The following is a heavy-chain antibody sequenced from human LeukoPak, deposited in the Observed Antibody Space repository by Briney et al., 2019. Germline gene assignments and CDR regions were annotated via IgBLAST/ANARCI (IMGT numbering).Heavy chain of an antibody. CDR3: ARRVASPRVNYFDP. D-gene: IGHD4-11*01. Sequence: GESLKISCKGSGYSFTSYWISWVRQMPGKGLEWMGRIDPSDSSTNFSPSFRGHVSISADKSISTAYLQWSSLKASDTAMYYCARRVASPRVNYFDPWGQGTLVTVSS. J-gene: IGHJ5*02. CDR2: IDPSDSST. CDR1: GYSFTSYW. V-gene: IGHV5-10-1*01.